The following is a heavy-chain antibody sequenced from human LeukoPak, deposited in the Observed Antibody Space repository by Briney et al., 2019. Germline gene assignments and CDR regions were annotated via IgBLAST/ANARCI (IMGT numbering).Heavy chain of an antibody. V-gene: IGHV1-2*02. Sequence: ASVKVSCKASGYTFTGYYMHWVRQAPGQGLEWMGWINPNSGGTNYAQKFQGRVTMTRDTSISTAYMELSRLRSDDTAVYYCARLRDFGVVIMSYFDYWGQGTLVTVSS. CDR1: GYTFTGYY. D-gene: IGHD3-3*01. J-gene: IGHJ4*02. CDR2: INPNSGGT. CDR3: ARLRDFGVVIMSYFDY.